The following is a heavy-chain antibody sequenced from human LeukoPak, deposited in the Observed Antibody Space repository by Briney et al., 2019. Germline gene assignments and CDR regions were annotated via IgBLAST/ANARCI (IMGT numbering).Heavy chain of an antibody. V-gene: IGHV1-8*01. CDR3: ARAADYYDFWSGYYTAEYFQH. D-gene: IGHD3-3*01. CDR2: MNPNSGNT. CDR1: GYTFTSYD. J-gene: IGHJ1*01. Sequence: VSVKVSCKASGYTFTSYDINWVRQATGQGLEWMGWMNPNSGNTGYAQKFQGRVTMTRNTSISTAYMELSSLRSEDTAVYYCARAADYYDFWSGYYTAEYFQHWGQGTLVTVSS.